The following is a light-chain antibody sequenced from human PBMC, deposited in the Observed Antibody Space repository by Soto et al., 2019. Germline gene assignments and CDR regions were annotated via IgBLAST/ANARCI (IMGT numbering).Light chain of an antibody. Sequence: EIVLTQSPATLSLSPGERATLSCRASQSVASYLAWYQQKPGQAPRLLIYDASNRATGIPARFSGSGSGTDFTLTISSLEPEDFAVYYCQQRSNWPPMNTFGQGTKVEIK. CDR3: QQRSNWPPMNT. CDR2: DAS. CDR1: QSVASY. J-gene: IGKJ2*01. V-gene: IGKV3-11*01.